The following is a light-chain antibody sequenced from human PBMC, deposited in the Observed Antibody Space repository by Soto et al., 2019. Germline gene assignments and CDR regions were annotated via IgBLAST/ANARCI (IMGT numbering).Light chain of an antibody. CDR1: RGINSW. Sequence: DIQMTQFPSSVSASVGDRVTITCRASRGINSWLAWYHQKPGKAPKLLIYAASSLQSGVPSRFSGGVFGTYFTLTISILQPKDFTTYYSQQANSFALTFGGETKAEIK. J-gene: IGKJ4*01. CDR3: QQANSFALT. CDR2: AAS. V-gene: IGKV1-12*01.